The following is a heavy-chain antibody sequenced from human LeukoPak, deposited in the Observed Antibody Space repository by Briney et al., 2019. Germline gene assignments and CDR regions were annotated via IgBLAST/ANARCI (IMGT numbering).Heavy chain of an antibody. V-gene: IGHV4-30-2*01. CDR1: GGSISSGDYY. J-gene: IGHJ4*02. CDR3: ARDQGGITNFDY. D-gene: IGHD3-16*01. CDR2: IYHSGST. Sequence: SETLSLTCTVSGGSISSGDYYWSWIRQPPGKGLEWIGYIYHSGSTYYNPSLKSRVTISVDRSKNQFSLKLSSVTAADTAVYYCARDQGGITNFDYWGQGTLVTVSS.